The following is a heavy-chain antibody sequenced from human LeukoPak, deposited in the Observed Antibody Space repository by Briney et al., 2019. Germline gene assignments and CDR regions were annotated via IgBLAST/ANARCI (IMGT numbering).Heavy chain of an antibody. J-gene: IGHJ5*02. CDR3: ARETVPAATTNWFDP. CDR1: GGSISSGDYY. V-gene: IGHV4-30-4*08. D-gene: IGHD2-2*01. Sequence: SETLSLTCTVSGGSISSGDYYWRWIRQPPGKGLEWIGYIYYSGSTYYNPSLKSRVTIPVDTSKNQFSLKLSSVTAADTAVYYCARETVPAATTNWFDPWGQGTLVTVSS. CDR2: IYYSGST.